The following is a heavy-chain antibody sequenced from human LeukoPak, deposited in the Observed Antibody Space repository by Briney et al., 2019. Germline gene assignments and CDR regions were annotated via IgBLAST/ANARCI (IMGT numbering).Heavy chain of an antibody. CDR1: GGSISSGSYY. D-gene: IGHD3-10*01. J-gene: IGHJ4*02. V-gene: IGHV4-61*02. Sequence: SETLSLTCTVSGGSISSGSYYWSWIRQPAGKGLEWIGRIYTSGSTNYNPSLKSRVTISVDTSKNQFSLKLSSVTAADTAVYYCARHPPFYYGSGSYYFDYWGQGTLVTVSS. CDR3: ARHPPFYYGSGSYYFDY. CDR2: IYTSGST.